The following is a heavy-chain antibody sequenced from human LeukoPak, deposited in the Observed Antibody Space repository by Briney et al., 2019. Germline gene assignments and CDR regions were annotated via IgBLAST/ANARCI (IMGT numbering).Heavy chain of an antibody. CDR2: IYYSGST. Sequence: PSETLSLTCTVSGGSISSYYWSWIRQPPGKGLEWIGYIYYSGSTNYNPSLKSRVTISVDTCKNQFSLKLSSVIAADTAVYYCARGHERGIPSYWGQGTLVTVSS. CDR1: GGSISSYY. J-gene: IGHJ4*02. CDR3: ARGHERGIPSY. D-gene: IGHD3-16*01. V-gene: IGHV4-59*01.